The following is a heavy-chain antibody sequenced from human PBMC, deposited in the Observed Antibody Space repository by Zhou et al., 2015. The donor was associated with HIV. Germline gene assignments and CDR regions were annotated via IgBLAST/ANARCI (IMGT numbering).Heavy chain of an antibody. D-gene: IGHD3-22*01. CDR3: ARAHYYDSSGSFDY. V-gene: IGHV3-7*01. CDR1: GFTFSSYW. Sequence: EVQLGGVGGEAWSSLGGSLRLSCAVSGFTFSSYWMSWVRQAPGKGLEWVANINQDGSERYYVDSVKGRFTISRDNAKNSLYLQMNSLRAEDTAVYYCARAHYYDSSGSFDYWGQGPWSPSPQ. J-gene: IGHJ4*02. CDR2: INQDGSER.